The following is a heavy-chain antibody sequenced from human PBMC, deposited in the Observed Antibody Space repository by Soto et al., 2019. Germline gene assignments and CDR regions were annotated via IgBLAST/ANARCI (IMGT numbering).Heavy chain of an antibody. J-gene: IGHJ4*02. Sequence: GGSLRLSCAASGFTFSSYAMHWVRQAPGKGLEWVAVISYDGSNKYYADSVKGRFTISRDNSKNTLYLQMNSLRAEDTAVYYCARDKMVGATGGMGYWGQGTLVTVSS. CDR2: ISYDGSNK. D-gene: IGHD1-26*01. V-gene: IGHV3-30-3*01. CDR1: GFTFSSYA. CDR3: ARDKMVGATGGMGY.